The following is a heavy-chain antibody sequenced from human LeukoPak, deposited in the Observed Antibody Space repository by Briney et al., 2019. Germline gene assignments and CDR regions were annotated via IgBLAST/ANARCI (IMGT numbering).Heavy chain of an antibody. CDR1: GGSISSSSYY. D-gene: IGHD3-3*01. CDR2: IYYSGST. Sequence: SETLSLTCTVSGGSISSSSYYWGWIRQPPGKGLEWIGSIYYSGSTYYNPSLKSRVTISVDKSKNQFSLKLSSVTAADTAVYYCARAPYDFWSGYYGGLYFDYWGQGTLVTVSS. CDR3: ARAPYDFWSGYYGGLYFDY. J-gene: IGHJ4*02. V-gene: IGHV4-39*07.